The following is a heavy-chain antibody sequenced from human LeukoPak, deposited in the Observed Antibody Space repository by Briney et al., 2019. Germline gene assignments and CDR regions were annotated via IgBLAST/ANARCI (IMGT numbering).Heavy chain of an antibody. CDR3: ASHDFWSGYPNLNFDY. J-gene: IGHJ4*02. V-gene: IGHV3-23*01. CDR1: GFTFSSYA. Sequence: GGSLRLSCAASGFTFSSYAMSWVRQAPGKGLEWVSAISGSGGSTYYADSVKGRFTISRDNSKNTLYLQMNSLRAEDTAVYYCASHDFWSGYPNLNFDYWGQGTLVTVSS. D-gene: IGHD3-3*01. CDR2: ISGSGGST.